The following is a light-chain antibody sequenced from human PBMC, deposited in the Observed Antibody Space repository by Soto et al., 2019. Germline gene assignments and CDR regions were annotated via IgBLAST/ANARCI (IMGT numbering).Light chain of an antibody. V-gene: IGKV1-39*01. J-gene: IGKJ2*03. CDR2: KAS. CDR3: QQSYSSLVYS. CDR1: QNIGTS. Sequence: DIQMTQSPSSLSAAVGDRVTITCRASQNIGTSLNWYQQKPGKAPTALISKASTMQGGVPSRFSGSGSGTDFTITISILKAEDSPTYYCQQSYSSLVYSFGPGTKLEIK.